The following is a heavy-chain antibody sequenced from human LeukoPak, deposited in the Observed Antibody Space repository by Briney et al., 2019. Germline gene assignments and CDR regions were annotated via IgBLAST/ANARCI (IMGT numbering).Heavy chain of an antibody. Sequence: GGSLRLSCAASGFSFSSYWMSWVRQAPGKGLEWVAAINQDGSEKYYVDSVKGRFTISRDNAKNTLYLQMNSLRAEDTAVYYCARGGDYYDSSGYFWRPAEIDYWGQGTLVTVSS. CDR2: INQDGSEK. J-gene: IGHJ4*02. V-gene: IGHV3-7*02. D-gene: IGHD3-22*01. CDR1: GFSFSSYW. CDR3: ARGGDYYDSSGYFWRPAEIDY.